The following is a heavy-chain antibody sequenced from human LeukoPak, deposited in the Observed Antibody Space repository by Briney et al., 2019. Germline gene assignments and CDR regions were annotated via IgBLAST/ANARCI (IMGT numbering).Heavy chain of an antibody. CDR2: ISAYNGNT. CDR1: GYTFTSYG. V-gene: IGHV1-18*01. Sequence: ASVKVSCTASGYTFTSYGISWVRQAPGQGLEWMGWISAYNGNTNYAQKLQGRVTMTTDTSTSTAYMELRSLRSDDTAVYYCARDEDYSSSWYSYYYYYGMDVWGQGTTVTVSS. J-gene: IGHJ6*02. D-gene: IGHD6-13*01. CDR3: ARDEDYSSSWYSYYYYYGMDV.